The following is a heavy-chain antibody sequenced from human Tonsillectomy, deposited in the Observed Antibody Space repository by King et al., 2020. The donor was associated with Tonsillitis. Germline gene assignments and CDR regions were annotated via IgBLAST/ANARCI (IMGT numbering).Heavy chain of an antibody. D-gene: IGHD5-24*01. CDR2: INPYYGNT. CDR1: GYSFTNYG. V-gene: IGHV1-18*01. J-gene: IGHJ4*02. Sequence: QLVQSGAEVQKPGASVNVSCKASGYSFTNYGISWVRQAPGQGLEWMGWINPYYGNTNYAQKFQGRVTMTTDTTTSTAYMELRGLRSDDTAVYYCARRRRDGYNAQFDYWGQGTLVTVSS. CDR3: ARRRRDGYNAQFDY.